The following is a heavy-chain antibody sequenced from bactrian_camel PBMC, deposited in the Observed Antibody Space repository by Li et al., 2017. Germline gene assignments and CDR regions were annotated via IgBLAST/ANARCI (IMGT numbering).Heavy chain of an antibody. CDR3: AADPRRGSFGGYCYVLDFGV. V-gene: IGHV3-2*01. CDR1: GFTFSVHY. D-gene: IGHD2*01. Sequence: VQLVESGGGLVQPGGSLRLHCAASGFTFSVHYMSWVRQAPGKGLEWVSTIGNDGRLTYYADSVKGRFTISRDNARNTLYLQMNNLKPEDTAMYFCAADPRRGSFGGYCYVLDFGVWGQGTQVTVS. CDR2: IGNDGRLT. J-gene: IGHJ6*01.